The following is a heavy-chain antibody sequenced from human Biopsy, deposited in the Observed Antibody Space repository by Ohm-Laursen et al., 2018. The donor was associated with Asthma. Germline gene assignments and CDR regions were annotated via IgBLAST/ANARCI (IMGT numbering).Heavy chain of an antibody. CDR3: VRGSSSWHHGPFHYYYGLDV. CDR2: IYYSGTT. D-gene: IGHD6-13*01. Sequence: GTLSLPCSLSSGSGGHTRRGNYYSGWIRQPPGKGLAWIGSIYYSGTTYYNPSLESRVTVSADTSKNQFSLKLPSVTAADTAVYYCVRGSSSWHHGPFHYYYGLDVWGQGTTATVSS. V-gene: IGHV4-39*01. J-gene: IGHJ6*02. CDR1: SGSGGHTRRGNYY.